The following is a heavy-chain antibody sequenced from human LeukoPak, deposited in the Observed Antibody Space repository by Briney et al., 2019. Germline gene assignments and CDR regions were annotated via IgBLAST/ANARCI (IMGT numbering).Heavy chain of an antibody. V-gene: IGHV5-10-1*01. CDR3: ARHLGGYTHFDY. Sequence: GESLRLSCKGSGYSFNSYWITWVRQTPGKGLECVGKIDPSDSYTNYSPSFQGHVTISADKSINTAYLQWSSLKASDTAIYYCARHLGGYTHFDYWGQGTLVTVSS. J-gene: IGHJ4*02. CDR1: GYSFNSYW. D-gene: IGHD3-22*01. CDR2: IDPSDSYT.